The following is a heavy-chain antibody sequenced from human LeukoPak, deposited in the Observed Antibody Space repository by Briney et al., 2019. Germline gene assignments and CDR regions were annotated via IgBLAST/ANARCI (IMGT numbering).Heavy chain of an antibody. V-gene: IGHV1-2*06. D-gene: IGHD5-18*01. CDR3: ARGREVRGYSYGY. CDR2: INPNSGGT. CDR1: GYTFTGYY. Sequence: ASVKVSCKASGYTFTGYYMHWVRQAPGQGLEWMGRINPNSGGTNYAQKFQGSVTMTRDTSTSTAYMERSRLRSDDTAVYYCARGREVRGYSYGYWGQGTLVTVSS. J-gene: IGHJ4*02.